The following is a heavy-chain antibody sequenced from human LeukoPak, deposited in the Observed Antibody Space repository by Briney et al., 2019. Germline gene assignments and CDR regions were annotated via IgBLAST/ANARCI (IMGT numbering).Heavy chain of an antibody. CDR3: ARETRLYSRFNWFDP. D-gene: IGHD2-8*01. CDR1: GFTFSDYY. J-gene: IGHJ5*02. Sequence: GGSLRLSCAASGFTFSDYYMSWIRQAPGKGLEWVSHISSSGRTIYYADSLKGRFTISRDNAKNSLYLQMNSLRAEDTAVYYCARETRLYSRFNWFDPWGQGTLVTVSS. CDR2: ISSSGRTI. V-gene: IGHV3-11*04.